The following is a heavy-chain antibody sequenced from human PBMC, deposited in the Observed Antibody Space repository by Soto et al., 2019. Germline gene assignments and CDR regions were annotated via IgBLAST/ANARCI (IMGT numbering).Heavy chain of an antibody. CDR1: GGSFSCYY. V-gene: IGHV4-34*01. CDR2: INHSGST. Sequence: PSETLSLTCAVYGGSFSCYYWSWIRQPPGKGLEWIGEINHSGSTNYNPSLKSRVTISVDTSKHQFSLKLSPVTAADTAVYYCARGRTYGGDDAFDIWGQGTMVTVSS. CDR3: ARGRTYGGDDAFDI. J-gene: IGHJ3*02. D-gene: IGHD4-17*01.